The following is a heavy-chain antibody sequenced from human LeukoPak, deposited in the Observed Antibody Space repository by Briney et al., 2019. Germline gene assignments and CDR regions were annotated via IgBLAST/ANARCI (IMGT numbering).Heavy chain of an antibody. J-gene: IGHJ1*01. V-gene: IGHV1-8*01. Sequence: ASVKVSCKASGYTFTSYDINWVRQATGQGLEWMGWMNPNSGNTGYAQKFQGRVTMTRTSSISTAYMELSSLRSEDTAVNDCARGAVTYADYFQHWGQGPLVTVSA. CDR1: GYTFTSYD. CDR2: MNPNSGNT. CDR3: ARGAVTYADYFQH. D-gene: IGHD4-17*01.